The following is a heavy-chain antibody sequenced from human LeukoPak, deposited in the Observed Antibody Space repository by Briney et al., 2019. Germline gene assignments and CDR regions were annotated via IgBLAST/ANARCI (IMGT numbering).Heavy chain of an antibody. CDR2: ISAYNGNT. J-gene: IGHJ6*03. CDR1: GYTFTSYG. V-gene: IGHV1-18*01. D-gene: IGHD2-15*01. CDR3: ARDFGGWQDTPYYYMDV. Sequence: GASVKVSCKASGYTFTSYGISWVRQAPGQGLEWMGWISAYNGNTNYAQKLQGRVTMTTDTSTSTAYMELRSLRSDDTAVYYCARDFGGWQDTPYYYMDVWGKGTTVTISS.